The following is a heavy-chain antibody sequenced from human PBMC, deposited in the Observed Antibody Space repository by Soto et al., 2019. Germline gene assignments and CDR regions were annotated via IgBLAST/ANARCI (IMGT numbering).Heavy chain of an antibody. CDR2: IYYSGTT. Sequence: SETLSLTCAVSGYSISSSNWWGWIRQPPGKGLEWIGYIYYSGTTYYNPSLKSRVTMSVDTSKNQFSLKLTSVTAVDTAVYYCARREIQGPIDYWXQGXLVXVSS. J-gene: IGHJ4*02. D-gene: IGHD1-26*01. CDR1: GYSISSSNW. V-gene: IGHV4-28*01. CDR3: ARREIQGPIDY.